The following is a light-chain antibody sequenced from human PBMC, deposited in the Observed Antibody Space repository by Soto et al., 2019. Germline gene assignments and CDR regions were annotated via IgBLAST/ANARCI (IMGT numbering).Light chain of an antibody. J-gene: IGLJ1*01. CDR2: RNN. CDR3: AAWDDSLSGHYV. Sequence: QLVLTQPPSASGTPGQRVTISCSGSSSNIGSNYVYWYQQLPGTAPKLHIYRNNQRPSGVPDRFSGSKSGTSASLAISGLRSEDEADYYCAAWDDSLSGHYVFGTGTKLTVL. CDR1: SSNIGSNY. V-gene: IGLV1-47*01.